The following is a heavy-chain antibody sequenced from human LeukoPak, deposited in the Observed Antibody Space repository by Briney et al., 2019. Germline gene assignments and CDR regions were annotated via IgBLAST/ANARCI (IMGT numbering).Heavy chain of an antibody. CDR1: GGSFSGYY. V-gene: IGHV4-34*01. CDR3: ARGDSSWEYYFDY. D-gene: IGHD6-13*01. Sequence: SETLSLTCAVYGGSFSGYYWSWIRQPPGKGQEWIGEINHSGSTNYNPSLKSRVTISVDTSKNQFSLKLSSVTAADTAVYYCARGDSSWEYYFDYWGQGTLVTVSS. J-gene: IGHJ4*02. CDR2: INHSGST.